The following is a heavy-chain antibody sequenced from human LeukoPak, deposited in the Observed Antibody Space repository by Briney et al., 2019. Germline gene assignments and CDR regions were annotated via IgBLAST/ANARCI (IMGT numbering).Heavy chain of an antibody. J-gene: IGHJ5*02. CDR3: ARHVIGDWFDP. Sequence: SGTLSLTCAVSGASISSSNWWSWIRQPPGKGLEWIGEINHSGSTNYNPSLKSRVTISVDTSKNQFSLKLSSVTAADTAVYYCARHVIGDWFDPWGQGTLVTVSS. CDR1: GASISSSNW. V-gene: IGHV4-4*02. D-gene: IGHD3-16*02. CDR2: INHSGST.